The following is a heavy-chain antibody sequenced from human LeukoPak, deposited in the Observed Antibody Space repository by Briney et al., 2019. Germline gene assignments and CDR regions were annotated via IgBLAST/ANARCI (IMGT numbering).Heavy chain of an antibody. J-gene: IGHJ5*02. CDR1: GYTFTGYY. Sequence: ASVKVSCKASGYTFTGYYMHWVRQAPGQGLEWMGWINPNSGGTSYAQKFQGRVTMTRDTSISTAYMELSRLRSDDTAVYYCARAPRIAAAGTDWFDPWGQGTLVTVSS. V-gene: IGHV1-2*02. CDR3: ARAPRIAAAGTDWFDP. CDR2: INPNSGGT. D-gene: IGHD6-13*01.